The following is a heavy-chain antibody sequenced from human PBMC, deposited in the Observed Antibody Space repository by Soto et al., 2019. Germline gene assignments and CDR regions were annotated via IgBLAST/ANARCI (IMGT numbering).Heavy chain of an antibody. V-gene: IGHV4-34*01. CDR2: MSHSGGT. Sequence: QVQLQQWGAGPLKPSETLSLTCAVFGGSVNSGNYYWSWMRQPPGKGLEWIGEMSHSGGTHFNPSLESRVTISVDTSKNLFSLKMSSVTAADTALYYCARVERGTATTGVDAFDIWGPGTMVTVSS. D-gene: IGHD1-1*01. CDR1: GGSVNSGNYY. J-gene: IGHJ3*02. CDR3: ARVERGTATTGVDAFDI.